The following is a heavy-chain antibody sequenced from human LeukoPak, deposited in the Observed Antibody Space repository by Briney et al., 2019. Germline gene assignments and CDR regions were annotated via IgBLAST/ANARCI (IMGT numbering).Heavy chain of an antibody. Sequence: GGSLQISCQGFGFRFTNYWIGWVRQMPGRGLEWMGIIYPGDSDTRYSPSFQGQVTISVDKSISAAELQWSSLKGSDTAMYYCARRFGERLYSNNDAFDSWGQGTLVTVSS. CDR1: GFRFTNYW. V-gene: IGHV5-51*01. J-gene: IGHJ4*02. CDR3: ARRFGERLYSNNDAFDS. CDR2: IYPGDSDT. D-gene: IGHD4-11*01.